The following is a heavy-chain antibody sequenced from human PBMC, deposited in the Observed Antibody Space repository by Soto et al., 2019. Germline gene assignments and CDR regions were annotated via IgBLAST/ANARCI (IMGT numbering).Heavy chain of an antibody. J-gene: IGHJ6*02. CDR3: ARDHGGSTWFVGVYYFFGMDV. CDR2: ISSSGDAI. V-gene: IGHV3-48*02. Sequence: EVQLVESGGDLVQPGGSLRLSCAASGFIFSDYTMTWVRQAPGRGLEFVSHISSSGDAIFYAESVKGRFTVSRDNAKNSLYLQMNSLREDDTAVYFCARDHGGSTWFVGVYYFFGMDVWCQRTAVTVSS. D-gene: IGHD6-13*01. CDR1: GFIFSDYT.